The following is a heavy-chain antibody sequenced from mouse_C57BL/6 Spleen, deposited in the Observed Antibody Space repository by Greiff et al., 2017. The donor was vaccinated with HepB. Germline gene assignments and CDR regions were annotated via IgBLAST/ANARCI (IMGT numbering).Heavy chain of an antibody. CDR3: TRDYYYGSSLYYFDD. Sequence: EVMLVESGEGLVKPGGSLKLSCAASGFTFSSYAMSWVRQTPEKRLEWVAYISSGGDYIYYADAVKGRFTISRDNARNTLYLQMSSLKSEDTAMYYCTRDYYYGSSLYYFDDWGQGTTLTVSS. CDR1: GFTFSSYA. D-gene: IGHD1-1*01. CDR2: ISSGGDYI. V-gene: IGHV5-9-1*02. J-gene: IGHJ2*01.